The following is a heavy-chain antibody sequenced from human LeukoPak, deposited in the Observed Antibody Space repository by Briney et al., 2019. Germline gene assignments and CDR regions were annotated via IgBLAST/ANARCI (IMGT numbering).Heavy chain of an antibody. CDR2: IWYDGSTT. J-gene: IGHJ4*02. CDR1: GFTFSSYA. V-gene: IGHV3-33*08. Sequence: GRSLRLSCAASGFTFSSYAMHWVRQAPGKGLEWVAGIWYDGSTTYYTDSVKGRFTVSRDNAKNTLYLQMNSLRADDTALYYCARAPFYVDYGDYWGQGTLVTVSS. CDR3: ARAPFYVDYGDY. D-gene: IGHD2/OR15-2a*01.